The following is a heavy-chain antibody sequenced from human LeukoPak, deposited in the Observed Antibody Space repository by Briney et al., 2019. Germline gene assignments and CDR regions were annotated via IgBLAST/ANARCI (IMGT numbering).Heavy chain of an antibody. CDR1: GFTFSSYG. D-gene: IGHD3-10*01. CDR2: ISSSGSTI. V-gene: IGHV3-48*04. J-gene: IGHJ4*02. Sequence: PGGSLRLSCAASGFTFSSYGMHWVRQAPGKGLEWVSYISSSGSTIYYADSVKGRFTISRDNARNSLYLQMNSLRAEDTAVYYCARLDYYGSGSYFDYWGQGTLVTVSS. CDR3: ARLDYYGSGSYFDY.